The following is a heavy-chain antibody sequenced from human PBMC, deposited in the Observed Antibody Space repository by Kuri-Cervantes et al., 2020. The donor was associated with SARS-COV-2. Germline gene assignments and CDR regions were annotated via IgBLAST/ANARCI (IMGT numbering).Heavy chain of an antibody. D-gene: IGHD3-10*01. CDR3: AKDGSANYYYYYMDV. Sequence: GGSLRLSCVGSGFNFDNYAMTWVRQSPGKGLEWVSAITRSGDSEYYADSVKGRFTISRDNSKNTLYLQMNSLRAEDTAVYYCAKDGSANYYYYYMDVWGKGTTVTVSS. J-gene: IGHJ6*03. CDR2: ITRSGDSE. V-gene: IGHV3-23*01. CDR1: GFNFDNYA.